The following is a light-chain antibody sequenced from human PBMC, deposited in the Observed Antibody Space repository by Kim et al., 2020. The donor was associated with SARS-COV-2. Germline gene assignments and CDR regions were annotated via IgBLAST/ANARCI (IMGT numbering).Light chain of an antibody. V-gene: IGLV6-57*02. Sequence: TVTISCTSTGGGRTSNNGQWYQQRPGSDPTTVIYEDNQRPSGVPDRFSGSIDRPSNSVSLTISGLKTEDEADYYCQSYDSGVWVFGGGTQLTVL. CDR2: EDN. CDR1: GGGRTSNN. CDR3: QSYDSGVWV. J-gene: IGLJ3*02.